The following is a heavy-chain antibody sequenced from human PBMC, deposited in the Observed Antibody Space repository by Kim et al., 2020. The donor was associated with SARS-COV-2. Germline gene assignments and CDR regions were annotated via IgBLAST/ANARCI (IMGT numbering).Heavy chain of an antibody. D-gene: IGHD6-19*01. J-gene: IGHJ3*02. Sequence: SETLSLTCTVSGGSISSYYWSWIRQPPGKGLEWIGYIYYSGSTNYNPSLKSRVTISVDTSKNQFSLKLSSVTAADTAVYYCARSERGSSGWYKDAFDIWGQGTMVTVSS. CDR2: IYYSGST. V-gene: IGHV4-59*01. CDR1: GGSISSYY. CDR3: ARSERGSSGWYKDAFDI.